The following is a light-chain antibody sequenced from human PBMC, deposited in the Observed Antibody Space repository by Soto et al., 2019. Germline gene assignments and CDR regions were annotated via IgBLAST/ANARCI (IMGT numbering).Light chain of an antibody. Sequence: VRTQSPATLSVSTGERATLSCRASENVGSNLAWYQHKPGQAPRLLISGASTRATGVPARFSGSGSETEFALTISSLQSEDFTIYFCQQYNTRPQTFGQGTKVDIK. CDR3: QQYNTRPQT. CDR1: ENVGSN. J-gene: IGKJ1*01. V-gene: IGKV3-15*01. CDR2: GAS.